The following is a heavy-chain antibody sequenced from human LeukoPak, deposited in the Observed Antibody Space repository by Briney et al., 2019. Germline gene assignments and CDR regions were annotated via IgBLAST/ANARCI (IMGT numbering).Heavy chain of an antibody. J-gene: IGHJ4*02. CDR1: GGSISSYY. D-gene: IGHD2-15*01. CDR3: ARGGRSVAAYDY. CDR2: IYYSGST. Sequence: PSETLSLTCTVSGGSISSYYWSWIRQPPGKGLEGIGYIYYSGSTNYNPSLKSRVTISVDTSKNQFSLKLSSVTAADTAVYYCARGGRSVAAYDYWGQGTLVTVSS. V-gene: IGHV4-59*01.